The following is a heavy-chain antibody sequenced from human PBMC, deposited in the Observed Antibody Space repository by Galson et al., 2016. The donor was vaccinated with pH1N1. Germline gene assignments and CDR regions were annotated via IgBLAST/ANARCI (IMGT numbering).Heavy chain of an antibody. Sequence: SLRLSCAVSGFSVRSNYMSWVRQAPGKGLEWVSVIYTGGITQYADSVKGQFTISRDNSKNTLYLQMNSLRAEDTAIYFCARDEGYVNYYRGMDVWGQGTTVIVSS. D-gene: IGHD5-12*01. CDR3: ARDEGYVNYYRGMDV. CDR1: GFSVRSNY. V-gene: IGHV3-53*01. CDR2: IYTGGIT. J-gene: IGHJ6*02.